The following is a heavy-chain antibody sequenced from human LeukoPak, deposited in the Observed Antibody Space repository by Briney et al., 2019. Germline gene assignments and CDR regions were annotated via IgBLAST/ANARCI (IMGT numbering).Heavy chain of an antibody. CDR2: ISGSGGSI. D-gene: IGHD3-3*01. Sequence: GGSLRLSCAASGFTLRSYAMSWVRQAPGKGLEWVSTISGSGGSIYYADSVKGRFAISRDNSKNTLYLQMNSLTAEDTAVYYCAKDPLYGFWSSNWFDPWGQGTLVTVSS. J-gene: IGHJ5*02. CDR3: AKDPLYGFWSSNWFDP. V-gene: IGHV3-23*01. CDR1: GFTLRSYA.